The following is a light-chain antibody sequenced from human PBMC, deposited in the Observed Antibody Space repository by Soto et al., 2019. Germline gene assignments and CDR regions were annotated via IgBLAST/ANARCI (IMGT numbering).Light chain of an antibody. V-gene: IGKV3-15*01. CDR2: GAS. Sequence: AQSPGTRALCPGEICTLSGAASQSVATNLAWYQQKPGQPPRLLIYGASTRATGIPARFSGSGSGTEFTLTISSLQSVDFAVYSCQQYNNWPWTFGQGTEVDIK. J-gene: IGKJ1*01. CDR3: QQYNNWPWT. CDR1: QSVATN.